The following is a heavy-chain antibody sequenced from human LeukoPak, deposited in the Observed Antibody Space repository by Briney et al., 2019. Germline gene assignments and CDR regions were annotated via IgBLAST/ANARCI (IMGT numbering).Heavy chain of an antibody. CDR2: ISSSGSTI. CDR1: GFTFSDYY. V-gene: IGHV3-11*04. J-gene: IGHJ3*02. Sequence: GGSLRLSCAASGFTFSDYYMTWIRQAPGKGLEWVSYISSSGSTIYYADSVKGRFTISRDNAKNSLYLQMNSLRAEDTAVYYCARVSVAGSVIDAFDMWGQGTMVTVSS. CDR3: ARVSVAGSVIDAFDM. D-gene: IGHD6-19*01.